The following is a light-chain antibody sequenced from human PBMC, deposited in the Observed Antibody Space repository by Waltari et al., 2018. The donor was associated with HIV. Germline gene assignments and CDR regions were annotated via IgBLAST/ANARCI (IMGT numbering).Light chain of an antibody. Sequence: DIQMTQSPSSLSASVGDRVTISCRTSQSISTSLHWYQQKRGKAPELLIHTASTLQTGVPSRFSGSGSGTDFTLTIDSLQPDDFATYYCQQSFSSPLSFGPGTKVDIK. J-gene: IGKJ3*01. CDR2: TAS. V-gene: IGKV1-39*01. CDR3: QQSFSSPLS. CDR1: QSISTS.